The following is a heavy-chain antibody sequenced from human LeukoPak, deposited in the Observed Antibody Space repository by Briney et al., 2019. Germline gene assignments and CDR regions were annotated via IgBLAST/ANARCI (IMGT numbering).Heavy chain of an antibody. V-gene: IGHV3-23*01. J-gene: IGHJ6*02. CDR1: GFTFSSYG. Sequence: GGSLRLSCAASGFTFSSYGMNWVRQAPGKGLEWVSGISSGGENTYYADSVKGRFTISRDNSKNTLYLQMNGLRAEDSALYYCAKGIAFYGMDVWGQGTTVTVSS. CDR3: AKGIAFYGMDV. D-gene: IGHD6-13*01. CDR2: ISSGGENT.